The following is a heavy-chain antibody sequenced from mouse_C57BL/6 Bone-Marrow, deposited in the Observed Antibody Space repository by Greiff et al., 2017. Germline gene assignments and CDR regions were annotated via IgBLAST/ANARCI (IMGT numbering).Heavy chain of an antibody. CDR1: GYTFTSYW. CDR3: ARGDLLHV. Sequence: QVQLQQPGAELVKPGASVKLSCKASGYTFTSYWMQWVKQRPGQGLEWIGEIDPADGYTNYNQKFKGKATLTVDTSSSTAYMQLSSLTSEDSAVXLLARGDLLHVWGTRTTATGSS. V-gene: IGHV1-50*01. D-gene: IGHD1-1*01. J-gene: IGHJ1*03. CDR2: IDPADGYT.